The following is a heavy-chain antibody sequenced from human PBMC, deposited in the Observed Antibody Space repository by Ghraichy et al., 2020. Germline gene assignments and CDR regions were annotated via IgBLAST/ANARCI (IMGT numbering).Heavy chain of an antibody. Sequence: SCVASGFTFPNFRMNWVRQAPGKGLEWVANIKKDGSERSYVDSVKGRFTISRDNAKNSLSLQMNSLRAEDTAIYYCVRGDWFDYWGQGTLVTVSS. CDR3: VRGDWFDY. D-gene: IGHD3-9*01. V-gene: IGHV3-7*03. J-gene: IGHJ4*02. CDR1: GFTFPNFR. CDR2: IKKDGSER.